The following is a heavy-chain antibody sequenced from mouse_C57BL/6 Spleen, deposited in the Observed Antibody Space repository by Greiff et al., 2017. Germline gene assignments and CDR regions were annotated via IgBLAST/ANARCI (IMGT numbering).Heavy chain of an antibody. V-gene: IGHV1-47*01. CDR1: GYTFTTYP. CDR3: ARGNYDYDVSYWYFDV. Sequence: VKLMESGAELVKPGASVKMSCKASGYTFTTYPIEWMKQNHGKSLEWIGNFHPYNDDTKYNEKFKGKATLTVEKSSSTVYLELSRLTSDDSAVYYCARGNYDYDVSYWYFDVWGTGTTVTVSS. J-gene: IGHJ1*03. D-gene: IGHD2-4*01. CDR2: FHPYNDDT.